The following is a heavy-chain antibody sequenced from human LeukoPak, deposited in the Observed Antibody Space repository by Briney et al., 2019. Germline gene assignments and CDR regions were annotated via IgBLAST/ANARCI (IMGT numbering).Heavy chain of an antibody. CDR1: GFTFSNAW. D-gene: IGHD3-22*01. J-gene: IGHJ4*02. Sequence: GGSLRLSCAASGFTFSNAWMSWVRQAPGKGLEWVGRIKSKTDGGTTDYAAPVKGRFTISRDDSKNTLYLQMNSLKTEDTAVYYCTTDNYYDSSGYSPGVYYFDYWAREPWSPSPQ. V-gene: IGHV3-15*01. CDR3: TTDNYYDSSGYSPGVYYFDY. CDR2: IKSKTDGGTT.